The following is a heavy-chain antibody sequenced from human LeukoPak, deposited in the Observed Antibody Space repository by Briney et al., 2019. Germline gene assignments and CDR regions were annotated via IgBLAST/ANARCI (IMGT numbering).Heavy chain of an antibody. CDR2: IIPVFDRP. J-gene: IGHJ6*03. D-gene: IGHD4-17*01. CDR1: GGRFKSYG. Sequence: SVKVSCKTTGGRFKSYGFSWVRQAPGQGLEWMGGIIPVFDRPTYAQKFEGRVTITADKSTNTTYMEISSLTSDDTAVYYCARDSTALGSYYYMDVWGKGTTVTISS. CDR3: ARDSTALGSYYYMDV. V-gene: IGHV1-69*06.